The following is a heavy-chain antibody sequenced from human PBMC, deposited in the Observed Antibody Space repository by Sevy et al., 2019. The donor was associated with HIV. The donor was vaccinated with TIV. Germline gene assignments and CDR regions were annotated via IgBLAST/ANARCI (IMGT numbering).Heavy chain of an antibody. CDR3: AKDVWFGDPGVYYYGMDV. CDR1: EFTFSSYG. CDR2: ISYDGSNK. V-gene: IGHV3-30*18. Sequence: GGSLRLSCAASEFTFSSYGKHWVRQAPGKGLEWVAVISYDGSNKYYADSVKGRFTISRDNSKNTLYLQMNSLRAEDTAVYYCAKDVWFGDPGVYYYGMDVWGQGTTVTVSS. D-gene: IGHD3-10*01. J-gene: IGHJ6*02.